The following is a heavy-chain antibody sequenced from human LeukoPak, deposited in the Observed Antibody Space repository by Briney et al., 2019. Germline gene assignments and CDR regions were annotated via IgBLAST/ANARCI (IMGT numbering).Heavy chain of an antibody. J-gene: IGHJ4*02. Sequence: SETLSLTCAVSGGSISSSNWWSWVRQPPGKGLEWIGEIYHSGSTNYNPSLKSRVTISVDKSKNQFSLKLSSVTAADTAVYYCARGGYYYDSSGYAHFDYWGQGTLVTVSS. V-gene: IGHV4-4*02. CDR1: GGSISSSNW. D-gene: IGHD3-22*01. CDR2: IYHSGST. CDR3: ARGGYYYDSSGYAHFDY.